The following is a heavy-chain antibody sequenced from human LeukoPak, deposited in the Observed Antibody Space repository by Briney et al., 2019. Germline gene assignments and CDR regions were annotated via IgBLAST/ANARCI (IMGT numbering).Heavy chain of an antibody. CDR3: ARDSAPGDTYGLLGIDS. CDR1: GYTFTGYY. D-gene: IGHD5-18*01. Sequence: ASVKVSCKASGYTFTGYYMHWVRQAPGQGLEWMGWINPNSGGTNYAQKFQGRVTMTRDASISTAYMELSRLRSDDTAVYYCARDSAPGDTYGLLGIDSWGQGTLVTVSS. CDR2: INPNSGGT. V-gene: IGHV1-2*02. J-gene: IGHJ4*02.